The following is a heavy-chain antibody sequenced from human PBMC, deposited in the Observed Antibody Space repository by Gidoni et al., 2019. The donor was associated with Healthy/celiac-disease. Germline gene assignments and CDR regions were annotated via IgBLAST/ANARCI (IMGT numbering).Heavy chain of an antibody. J-gene: IGHJ6*03. D-gene: IGHD2-2*01. CDR2: IIPILGIA. CDR1: GGTFRSYA. CDR3: ARGRPPPDCSSTSCYKNYYYYYYMDV. Sequence: QVQLVQSGAEVKKPGSSVKVSCKASGGTFRSYALSWVRQAPGQGLEWMGRIIPILGIANYAQKFQGRVTITADKSTSTAYMELSSLRYEDTAVYYWARGRPPPDCSSTSCYKNYYYYYYMDVWGKGTTVTVSS. V-gene: IGHV1-69*04.